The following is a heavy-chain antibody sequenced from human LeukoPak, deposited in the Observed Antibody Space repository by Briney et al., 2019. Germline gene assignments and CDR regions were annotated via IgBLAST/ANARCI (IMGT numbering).Heavy chain of an antibody. V-gene: IGHV4-38-2*02. CDR1: GYSISSGYY. J-gene: IGHJ5*02. CDR2: IYHSGST. CDR3: ARGLKHYLWGNWFDP. D-gene: IGHD2/OR15-2a*01. Sequence: SETLSLTCTVSGYSISSGYYWGWIRQPPGKGLEWIGSIYHSGSTYYNPSLKSRVTISVDTSKNQFSLKLSSVTAADTAVYYCARGLKHYLWGNWFDPWGQGTLVTVSS.